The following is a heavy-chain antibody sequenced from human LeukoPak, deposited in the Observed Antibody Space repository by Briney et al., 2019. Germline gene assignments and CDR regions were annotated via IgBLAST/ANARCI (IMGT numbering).Heavy chain of an antibody. Sequence: SETLSLTCAVYGGSFSSYYWSWVRQPPGKGLEWIGEINHSGSTNYNPSLERRGTISLGTSKNQFSLKLSSVTAADTAVYYCARERSSTYYYDSSGYYYRHAFDIWGQGTMVTVSA. D-gene: IGHD3-22*01. CDR2: INHSGST. V-gene: IGHV4-34*01. CDR1: GGSFSSYY. CDR3: ARERSSTYYYDSSGYYYRHAFDI. J-gene: IGHJ3*02.